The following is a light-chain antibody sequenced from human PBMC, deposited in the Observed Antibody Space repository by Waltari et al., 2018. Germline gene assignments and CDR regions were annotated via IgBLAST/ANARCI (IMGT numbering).Light chain of an antibody. Sequence: IQMTHSPSSLSASVGDRVTITCPASQTINTFLNWYQRKPGKAPKLLIYAASSLQSGVPSRFSGSGSGTDFTLTISSLQPEDFATYYCQQSYYSPPTFGGGTKIEIK. CDR2: AAS. J-gene: IGKJ4*01. CDR3: QQSYYSPPT. CDR1: QTINTF. V-gene: IGKV1-39*01.